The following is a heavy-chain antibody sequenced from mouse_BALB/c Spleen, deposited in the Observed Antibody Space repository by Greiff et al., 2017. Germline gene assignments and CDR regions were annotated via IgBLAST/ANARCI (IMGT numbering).Heavy chain of an antibody. J-gene: IGHJ3*01. D-gene: IGHD3-3*01. V-gene: IGHV5-17*02. CDR3: AREGGPAWFAY. CDR2: ISSGSSTI. Sequence: EVKVVESGGGLVQPGGSRKLSCAASGFTFSSFGMHWVRQAPEKGLEWVAYISSGSSTIYYADTVKGRFTISRDNPKNTLFLQMTSLRSEDTAMYYCAREGGPAWFAYWGQGTLVTVSA. CDR1: GFTFSSFG.